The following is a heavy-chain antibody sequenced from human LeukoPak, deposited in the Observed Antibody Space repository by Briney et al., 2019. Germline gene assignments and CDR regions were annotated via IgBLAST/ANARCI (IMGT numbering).Heavy chain of an antibody. D-gene: IGHD6-6*01. Sequence: SETLSLTCAVYGGSFSGYYWSWIRQPPGKGLEWIGEINHSGSTNYNPSLKSRVTISVDTSKNQFSLKLSSVTAADTAVYYRARVEGSSSNYGMDVWGQGTTVTVSS. V-gene: IGHV4-34*01. CDR3: ARVEGSSSNYGMDV. J-gene: IGHJ6*02. CDR2: INHSGST. CDR1: GGSFSGYY.